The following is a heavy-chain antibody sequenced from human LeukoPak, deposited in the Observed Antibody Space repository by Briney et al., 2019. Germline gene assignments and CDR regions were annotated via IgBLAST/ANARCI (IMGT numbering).Heavy chain of an antibody. CDR3: ARHGDYEGYFDY. V-gene: IGHV4-4*07. D-gene: IGHD4-17*01. CDR1: GGSISSYY. Sequence: SETLSLTCTVSGGSISSYYWSWIRQPAGKGLEWIGRIYTSGSTNYSPSLKSRVTISVDKSKNQFSLKLSSVTAADTAVYYCARHGDYEGYFDYWGQGTLVTVSS. CDR2: IYTSGST. J-gene: IGHJ4*02.